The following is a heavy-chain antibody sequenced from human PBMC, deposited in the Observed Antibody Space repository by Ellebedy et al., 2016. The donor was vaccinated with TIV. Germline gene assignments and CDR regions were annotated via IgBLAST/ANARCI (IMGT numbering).Heavy chain of an antibody. CDR2: ISAYNGNT. CDR1: GYTFTSYG. V-gene: IGHV1-18*04. CDR3: ARDSGGGYNLDP. Sequence: ASVKVSCKASGYTFTSYGISWVRQAPGQGLEWMGWISAYNGNTNYAQKLQGRVTMTTDTSTSTAYMELSRLRSDDTAVYYCARDSGGGYNLDPWGQGTLVTVSS. D-gene: IGHD5-24*01. J-gene: IGHJ5*02.